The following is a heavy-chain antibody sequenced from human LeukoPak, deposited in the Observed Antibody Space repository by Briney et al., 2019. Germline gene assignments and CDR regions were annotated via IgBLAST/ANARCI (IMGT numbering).Heavy chain of an antibody. V-gene: IGHV3-64D*09. CDR1: GFTFSRYA. J-gene: IGHJ4*02. CDR2: INDNGGRT. D-gene: IGHD1-26*01. Sequence: PGGSLRLSCSASGFTFSRYAMRWVRQAPRKGLEYVSGINDNGGRTHYGDSVKGRFSISRDNSKNTLHLQMSTLRAEDTALYYCVKDVGGSYAFDYWGQGILVTVAS. CDR3: VKDVGGSYAFDY.